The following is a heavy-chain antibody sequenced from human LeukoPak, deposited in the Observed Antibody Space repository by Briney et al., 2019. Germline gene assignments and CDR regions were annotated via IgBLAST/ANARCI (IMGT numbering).Heavy chain of an antibody. V-gene: IGHV3-30*02. J-gene: IGHJ5*02. CDR2: IRYDGSNK. CDR1: GFTFSSYG. Sequence: PGGSLRLSCAASGFTFSSYGMPWVRQAPGKGLEWVAFIRYDGSNKYYADSVKGRFTISRDNSKNTLYLQMNSLRAEDTAVYYCAKDQGIAAAPLNWFDPWGQGTLVTVSS. D-gene: IGHD6-13*01. CDR3: AKDQGIAAAPLNWFDP.